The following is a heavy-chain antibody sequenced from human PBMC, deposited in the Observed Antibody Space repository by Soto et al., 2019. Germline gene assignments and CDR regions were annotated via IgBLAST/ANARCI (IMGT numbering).Heavy chain of an antibody. Sequence: SETLSLTCTVSGCSISSSSYYWGWIRQPPGKGLEWIGSIYYSGSTYYNPSLKSRVTISVDTSKNQFSLKLSSVTAADTAVYYCARRRYSCSCQGYNWFDPRGQRTLVTVSS. V-gene: IGHV4-39*01. D-gene: IGHD6-6*01. J-gene: IGHJ5*02. CDR3: ARRRYSCSCQGYNWFDP. CDR2: IYYSGST. CDR1: GCSISSSSYY.